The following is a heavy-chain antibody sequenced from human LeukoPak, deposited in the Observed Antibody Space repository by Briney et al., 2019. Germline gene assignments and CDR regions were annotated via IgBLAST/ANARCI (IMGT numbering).Heavy chain of an antibody. CDR2: INPNSGGT. V-gene: IGHV1-2*02. CDR1: GYIFTDYY. J-gene: IGHJ5*02. CDR3: AKGHCSSTSCYTADGNWFDP. D-gene: IGHD2-2*02. Sequence: APVKVSCKTSGYIFTDYYMHWVRQAPGQGLEWMGWINPNSGGTNYAQKFQGRVTMTRDTSISTAYMELSRLRSDDTAVYYCAKGHCSSTSCYTADGNWFDPWGQGTLVTVSS.